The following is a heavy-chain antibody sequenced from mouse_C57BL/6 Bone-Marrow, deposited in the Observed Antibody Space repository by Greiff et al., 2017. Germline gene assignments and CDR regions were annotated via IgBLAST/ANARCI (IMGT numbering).Heavy chain of an antibody. CDR3: ARNGYYDYDGWFAY. J-gene: IGHJ3*01. CDR2: IYPGDGDT. CDR1: GYAFSSSW. D-gene: IGHD2-4*01. Sequence: QVQLQQSGPELVKPGASVKISCKASGYAFSSSWMNWVKQRPGKGLEWIGRIYPGDGDTNYNGKFKGKATLTADKSSSTAYMQLSSLTSEDSAVYFCARNGYYDYDGWFAYWGQGTLVTVSA. V-gene: IGHV1-82*01.